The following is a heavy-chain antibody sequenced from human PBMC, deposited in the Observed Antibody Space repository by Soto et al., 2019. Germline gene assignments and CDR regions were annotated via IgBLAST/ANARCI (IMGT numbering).Heavy chain of an antibody. V-gene: IGHV2-5*02. CDR2: IYWDDDK. J-gene: IGHJ1*01. D-gene: IGHD3-10*01. CDR3: AHIASPPVRRAQFYPYF. Sequence: TEIQPESRYLSGISLCTGGVGEGWIRQPPGKALEWLALIYWDDDKRYSPSLKSRVTITKDTSKNQVVLIMTNMDPVDTATYYCAHIASPPVRRAQFYPYF. CDR1: GISLCTGGVG.